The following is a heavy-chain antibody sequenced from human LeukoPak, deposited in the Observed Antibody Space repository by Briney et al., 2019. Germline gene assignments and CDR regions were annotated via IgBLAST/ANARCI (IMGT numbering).Heavy chain of an antibody. D-gene: IGHD3-9*01. CDR2: INPSGGST. Sequence: ASVKVSCKASGYTFTSYYMHWVRQAPGQGLEWMGFINPSGGSTSYAQKFQGRVTMTRDTSTSTVYMELRSLRSDDTAVYYCARGRESYDILTGSNWFDPWGQGTLVTVSS. CDR1: GYTFTSYY. CDR3: ARGRESYDILTGSNWFDP. J-gene: IGHJ5*02. V-gene: IGHV1-46*01.